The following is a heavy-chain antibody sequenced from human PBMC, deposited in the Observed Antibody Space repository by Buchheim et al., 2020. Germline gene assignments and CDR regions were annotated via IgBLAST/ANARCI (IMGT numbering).Heavy chain of an antibody. CDR2: VSGDGRTT. V-gene: IGHV3-74*01. D-gene: IGHD6-13*01. J-gene: IGHJ5*01. CDR1: GFTFSNYW. CDR3: ARARYSSSWSWFDF. Sequence: EVQVVESGGGLVQPGGSLRLSCAASGFTFSNYWMHWVRQTPGKGLVWVSRVSGDGRTTTYAESVKGRFTISRDNAKNTIYLQMTSLRDEDTAVYHCARARYSSSWSWFDFWGQGTL.